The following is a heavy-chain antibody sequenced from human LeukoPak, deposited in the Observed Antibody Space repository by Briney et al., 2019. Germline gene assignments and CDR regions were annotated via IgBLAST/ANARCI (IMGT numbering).Heavy chain of an antibody. Sequence: GGSLRLSCAASGFTFSSYGMSWVRQAPGKGLEWVAVISYDGSNEYYADSVKGRFTISRDNSKNTLYLQMNSLRAEDTAVYYCARDLYYYGSGSYYPCDYWGQGTLVTVSS. D-gene: IGHD3-10*01. V-gene: IGHV3-30*03. CDR1: GFTFSSYG. CDR3: ARDLYYYGSGSYYPCDY. J-gene: IGHJ4*02. CDR2: ISYDGSNE.